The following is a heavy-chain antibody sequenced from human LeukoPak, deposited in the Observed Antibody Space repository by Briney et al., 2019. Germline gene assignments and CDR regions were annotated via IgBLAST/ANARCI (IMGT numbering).Heavy chain of an antibody. CDR1: GGSISSGGFS. CDR2: IYHSGST. J-gene: IGHJ5*02. Sequence: SETLSLTCAVSGGSISSGGFSLTWIRQPPGKGLEWIGYIYHSGSTYYSPSLESRVTISVDRSKNQFSLNLSSVTAADTAVYDCARIADQWWFDPWGQGTLVTVSS. V-gene: IGHV4-30-2*01. D-gene: IGHD6-19*01. CDR3: ARIADQWWFDP.